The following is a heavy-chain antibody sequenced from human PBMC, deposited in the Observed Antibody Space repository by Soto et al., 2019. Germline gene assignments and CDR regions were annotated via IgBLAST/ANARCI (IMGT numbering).Heavy chain of an antibody. CDR3: ARGARNYGMDV. J-gene: IGHJ6*02. CDR2: ISSSSSYI. CDR1: GFTFSSYS. Sequence: GGSLRLSCAACGFTFSSYSINWVRQAPWKGLEWVSSISSSSSYIYYADSVKGRFTISRDNAKNSLYLQMNSLRAEDTAVYYCARGARNYGMDVGGQGTTVKVS. V-gene: IGHV3-21*01. D-gene: IGHD6-6*01.